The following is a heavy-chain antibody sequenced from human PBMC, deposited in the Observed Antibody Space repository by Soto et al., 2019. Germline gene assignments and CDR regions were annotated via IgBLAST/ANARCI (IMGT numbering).Heavy chain of an antibody. V-gene: IGHV1-18*01. CDR2: ISAYNGNT. Sequence: QVQLVQSGAEVKKPGASVKVSCKASGYTFTSYGISWVRQAPGQGLEWMGWISAYNGNTNYAQKLQGRVNMTTDTSTSTAYMELRSLRSDDTAVYYCARDGALGENYYDYGMDVWGQGTTVTVSS. J-gene: IGHJ6*02. D-gene: IGHD3-16*01. CDR3: ARDGALGENYYDYGMDV. CDR1: GYTFTSYG.